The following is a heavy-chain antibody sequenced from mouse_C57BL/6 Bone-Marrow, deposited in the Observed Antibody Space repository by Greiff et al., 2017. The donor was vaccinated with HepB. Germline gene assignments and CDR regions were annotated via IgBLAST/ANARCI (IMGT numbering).Heavy chain of an antibody. CDR1: GFTFSSYT. D-gene: IGHD2-10*01. CDR3: ARPYYGNSFAY. CDR2: ISGGGGNT. J-gene: IGHJ3*01. V-gene: IGHV5-9*01. Sequence: EVQVVESGGGLVKPGGSLKLSCAASGFTFSSYTMSWVRQTPEKRLEWVATISGGGGNTYYPDSVKGRFTISRDNAKNTLYLQMSSLRSEDTALYYCARPYYGNSFAYWGQGTLVTVSA.